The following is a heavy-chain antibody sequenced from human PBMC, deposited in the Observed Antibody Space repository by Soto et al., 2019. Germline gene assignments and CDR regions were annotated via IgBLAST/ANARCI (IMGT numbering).Heavy chain of an antibody. Sequence: PGGSLRLSCAASGFTFSDHYMDWVRQAPGKGLEWVGRTRKKANSYTTEYAASVKGRFTISRDDSKNSLYLQMNSLKIEDTAVYYCAREVNNVVVPGYATDVWGQGTTVTVSS. V-gene: IGHV3-72*01. CDR1: GFTFSDHY. CDR2: TRKKANSYTT. J-gene: IGHJ6*02. CDR3: AREVNNVVVPGYATDV. D-gene: IGHD2-2*01.